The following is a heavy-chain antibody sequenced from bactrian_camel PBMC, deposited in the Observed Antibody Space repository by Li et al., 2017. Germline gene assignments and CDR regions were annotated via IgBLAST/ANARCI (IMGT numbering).Heavy chain of an antibody. CDR2: IRRDGGET. CDR3: ANNLAQQDNA. V-gene: IGHV3S45*01. J-gene: IGHJ6*01. Sequence: HVQLVESGGGSVQAGGSLRLSCKVSGHSRGSNCVGWYRLPPGRAPAEREGIAAIRRDGGETWYAASVKGRFTISRDSAKNTVYLQMNNLKSDDTGLYYCANNLAQQDNAWGKGTQVTVS. CDR1: GHSRGSNC.